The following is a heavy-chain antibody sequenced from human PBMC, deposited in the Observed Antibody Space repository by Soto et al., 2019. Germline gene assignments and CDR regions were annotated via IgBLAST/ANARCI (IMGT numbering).Heavy chain of an antibody. J-gene: IGHJ4*02. CDR3: ARTYYDILTGYSPNPFDY. D-gene: IGHD3-9*01. V-gene: IGHV4-34*01. CDR2: INHSGST. Sequence: QVQLQQWGAGLLKPSETLSLTCAVYGGSFSGYYWSWIRQPPGKGLEWIGEINHSGSTNYNPSLKSRVTISVDTSKNQFSLKLSSVTAADTAVYYCARTYYDILTGYSPNPFDYWGQGTLVTVSS. CDR1: GGSFSGYY.